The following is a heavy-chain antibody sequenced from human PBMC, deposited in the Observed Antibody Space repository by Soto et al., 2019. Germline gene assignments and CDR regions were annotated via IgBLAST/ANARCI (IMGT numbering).Heavy chain of an antibody. Sequence: QVQLVESGGGVVQPGRSLRLSCAASGFTFSSYGMHWVRQAPGKGLEWVAVIWYDGSNKYYADSVKGRFTISRDNSKNTLYLQMTSLRAEDTAVYYCARDHTEYCSGGSCYRFDPWGQGTLVTVSS. D-gene: IGHD2-15*01. J-gene: IGHJ5*02. CDR2: IWYDGSNK. CDR3: ARDHTEYCSGGSCYRFDP. CDR1: GFTFSSYG. V-gene: IGHV3-33*01.